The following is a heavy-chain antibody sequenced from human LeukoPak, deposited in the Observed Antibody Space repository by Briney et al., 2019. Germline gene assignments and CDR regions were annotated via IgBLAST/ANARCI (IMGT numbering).Heavy chain of an antibody. J-gene: IGHJ6*03. CDR2: IYYSGIT. CDR1: GGSISSYY. Sequence: SETLSLTCTVSGGSISSYYWSWIRQPPGKGLEWIGYIYYSGITNYNPSLKSRVTISVDTSKNQFSLKLSSVTAADTAVYYCARHGTFYYYMDVWGKGTTVTVSS. CDR3: ARHGTFYYYMDV. V-gene: IGHV4-59*01. D-gene: IGHD1-14*01.